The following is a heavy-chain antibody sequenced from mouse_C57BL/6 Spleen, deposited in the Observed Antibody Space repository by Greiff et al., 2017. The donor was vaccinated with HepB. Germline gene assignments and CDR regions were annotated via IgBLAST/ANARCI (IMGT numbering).Heavy chain of an antibody. D-gene: IGHD1-1*02. CDR2: IDPNSGGT. CDR3: ARSDYYEGRNAMDY. Sequence: QVHVKQPGAELVKPGASVKLSCKASGYTFTSYWMHWVKQRPGRGLEWIGRIDPNSGGTKYNEKFKSKATLTVDKPSSTAYMQLSSLTSEDSAVYYGARSDYYEGRNAMDYWGQGTSVTVSS. V-gene: IGHV1-72*01. J-gene: IGHJ4*01. CDR1: GYTFTSYW.